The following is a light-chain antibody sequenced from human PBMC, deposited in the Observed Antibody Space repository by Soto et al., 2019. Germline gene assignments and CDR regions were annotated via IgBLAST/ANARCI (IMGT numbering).Light chain of an antibody. V-gene: IGKV3-15*01. CDR2: GAS. CDR3: QHGYSTPLT. Sequence: EIVMTQSPATLSVSPGERATLSCRASQSVSSNLAWYQQKPGQAPRLLIYGASTRATGIPARFSGSGSGTEFTLTISSLQSEDFAVYYCQHGYSTPLTFGGGTKVDI. J-gene: IGKJ4*01. CDR1: QSVSSN.